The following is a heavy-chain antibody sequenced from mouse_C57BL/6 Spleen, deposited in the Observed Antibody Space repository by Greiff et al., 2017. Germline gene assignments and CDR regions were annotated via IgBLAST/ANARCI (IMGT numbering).Heavy chain of an antibody. Sequence: QVQLQQSGPGLVQPSQSLSITCTVSGFSLTSYGVHWVRQSPGKGLEWLGVIWSGGSTDYNAAFISRLSISKDNSKRQVFFKMNRLHADDTAIYYCARNGGYGNPWFAYWGQGTLVTVSA. J-gene: IGHJ3*01. CDR2: IWSGGST. V-gene: IGHV2-2*01. CDR1: GFSLTSYG. D-gene: IGHD2-10*02. CDR3: ARNGGYGNPWFAY.